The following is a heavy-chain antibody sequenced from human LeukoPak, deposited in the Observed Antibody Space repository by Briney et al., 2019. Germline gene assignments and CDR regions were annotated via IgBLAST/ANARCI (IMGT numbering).Heavy chain of an antibody. V-gene: IGHV4-59*01. J-gene: IGHJ6*03. CDR3: ARTTEGGYTYGYFYYYYMDV. CDR2: IYYSEST. CDR1: GGSISSYY. D-gene: IGHD5-18*01. Sequence: SETLSLTCTVSGGSISSYYWSWIRQPPGKGLEWIGYIYYSESTNYNPSLKSRVTISVDTSKNQFSLKLRSVTAADTAVYYCARTTEGGYTYGYFYYYYMDVWGKGTTVTISS.